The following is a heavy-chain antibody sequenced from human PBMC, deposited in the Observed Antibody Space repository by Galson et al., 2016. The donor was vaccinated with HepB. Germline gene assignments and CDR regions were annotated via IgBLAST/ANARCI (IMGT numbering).Heavy chain of an antibody. J-gene: IGHJ6*02. Sequence: SLRLSCAASGFRFSDYNMNWVRQAPGRGLEWVAYIRASSGTIYYADSVNGRFTISRDNANNSLSLQMNSLRAEDTAFYYCARPYTYYFGSGSYFDVLHYGMDVWGQGTTVTVSS. D-gene: IGHD3-10*01. V-gene: IGHV3-48*01. CDR1: GFRFSDYN. CDR2: IRASSGTI. CDR3: ARPYTYYFGSGSYFDVLHYGMDV.